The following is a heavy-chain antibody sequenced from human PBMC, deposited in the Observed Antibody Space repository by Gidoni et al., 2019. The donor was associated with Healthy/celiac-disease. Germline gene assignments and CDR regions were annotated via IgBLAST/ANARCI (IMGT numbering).Heavy chain of an antibody. D-gene: IGHD3-22*01. J-gene: IGHJ4*02. Sequence: QVQLQESGPGLVKPSETLSLTCTVSGGSISSYYWRWIRQPPGKGLEWIGYIYYSGSTNYNPSLKSRVTISVDTSKNQFSLKLSSVTAADTAVYYCARNGWAHDYYDSSGYQYYFDYWGQGTLVTVSS. CDR1: GGSISSYY. CDR2: IYYSGST. CDR3: ARNGWAHDYYDSSGYQYYFDY. V-gene: IGHV4-59*01.